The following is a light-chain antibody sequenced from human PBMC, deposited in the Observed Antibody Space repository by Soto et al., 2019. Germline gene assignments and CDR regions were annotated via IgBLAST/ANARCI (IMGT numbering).Light chain of an antibody. CDR3: SSHAGMINVV. CDR2: EVT. CDR1: SSDVGGYDS. V-gene: IGLV2-8*01. J-gene: IGLJ2*01. Sequence: QSALTQPPSASGSPGQSVTISCTGTSSDVGGYDSVAWYQQHPGKAPKLIIYEVTKRPPGVPDRFFGSKSGNTASLTVSGLQAEDEADYYCSSHAGMINVVFGGGIKLTVL.